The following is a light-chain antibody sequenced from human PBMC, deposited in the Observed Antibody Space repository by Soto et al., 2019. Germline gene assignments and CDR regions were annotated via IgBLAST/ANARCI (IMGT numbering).Light chain of an antibody. Sequence: DIQMSQSPSSLSASVGDRVTIACRASQTINNSLNWYQQTPGRAPKLLIYATSLLQTGVPSRFSGSGSGTDFTLTISSLQPEDFATYYCQQTSSAPRTFGPGTKGAIK. CDR3: QQTSSAPRT. J-gene: IGKJ1*01. CDR1: QTINNS. V-gene: IGKV1-39*01. CDR2: ATS.